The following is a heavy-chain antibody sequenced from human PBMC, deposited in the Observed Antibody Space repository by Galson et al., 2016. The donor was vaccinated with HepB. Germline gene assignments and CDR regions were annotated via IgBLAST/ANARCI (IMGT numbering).Heavy chain of an antibody. Sequence: SETLSLTCAIYGGSFNGFYWSWIRQPPGKGLEWIGEINHSGTTNYNPSPKSRVTISVDTSNNQFSLKLTSVTAADTAVYFCARLRTIFGVVRPQHNWFDPWGQGTLVTVSS. J-gene: IGHJ5*02. D-gene: IGHD3-3*01. V-gene: IGHV4-34*01. CDR1: GGSFNGFY. CDR3: ARLRTIFGVVRPQHNWFDP. CDR2: INHSGTT.